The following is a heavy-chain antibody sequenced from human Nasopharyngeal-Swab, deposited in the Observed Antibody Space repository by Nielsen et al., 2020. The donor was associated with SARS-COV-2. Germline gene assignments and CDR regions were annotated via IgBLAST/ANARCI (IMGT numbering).Heavy chain of an antibody. CDR2: ISRTYST. D-gene: IGHD4-17*01. CDR1: GFTFSSYA. J-gene: IGHJ5*02. Sequence: GGSLRLSCVASGFTFSSYAMNWVRQAPGKGLEWVSAISRTYSTYYADSVRGRFTISRDNSKNTLYLQMNSLRAEDTAVYYCASHSFYGAWGQGTLVTVSS. V-gene: IGHV3-23*01. CDR3: ASHSFYGA.